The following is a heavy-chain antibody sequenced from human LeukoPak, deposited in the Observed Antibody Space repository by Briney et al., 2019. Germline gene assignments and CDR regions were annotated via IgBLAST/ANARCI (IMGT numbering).Heavy chain of an antibody. CDR1: GGSISSYY. D-gene: IGHD3-9*01. CDR3: ARQIGSTYYDILTGYYPPFDY. CDR2: IYTSGST. Sequence: PSETLSLTCTVSGGSISSYYWSWLRQPAGKGLEWIGRIYTSGSTNYNPSLKSRVTMSVDTSKNQFSLKLSSVTAADKAVYYCARQIGSTYYDILTGYYPPFDYWGQGTLVTVSS. J-gene: IGHJ4*02. V-gene: IGHV4-4*07.